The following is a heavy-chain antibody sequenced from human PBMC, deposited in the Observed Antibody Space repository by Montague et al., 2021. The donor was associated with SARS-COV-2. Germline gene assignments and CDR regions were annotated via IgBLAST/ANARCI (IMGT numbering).Heavy chain of an antibody. Sequence: SETLSLTCTVSGDSISSSSYNWGWIRQPPGKGLEWIGSVHYRGRPYYNPSVESRVTIYVDTSKNQLSLKLSSVTAADTAVYYCTRHVHMTWPEPSPGFDYWGQGTLVTASS. J-gene: IGHJ4*02. V-gene: IGHV4-39*01. D-gene: IGHD1-1*01. CDR2: VHYRGRP. CDR3: TRHVHMTWPEPSPGFDY. CDR1: GDSISSSSYN.